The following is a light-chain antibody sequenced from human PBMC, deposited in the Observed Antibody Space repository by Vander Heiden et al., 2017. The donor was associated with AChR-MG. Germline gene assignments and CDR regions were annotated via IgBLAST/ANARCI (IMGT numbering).Light chain of an antibody. V-gene: IGLV2-11*01. CDR1: SSDVGGYNY. CDR3: CSYAGSYV. CDR2: DVS. J-gene: IGLJ1*01. Sequence: QPPLTQPRSVSASPGQSVTISCTGTSSDVGGYNYVSWYQQHPGKATKLMIYDVSKRPSGVPDRFSGSKSGHTASLTISGLQAEDEADYYCCSYAGSYVFGTGTKVTVL.